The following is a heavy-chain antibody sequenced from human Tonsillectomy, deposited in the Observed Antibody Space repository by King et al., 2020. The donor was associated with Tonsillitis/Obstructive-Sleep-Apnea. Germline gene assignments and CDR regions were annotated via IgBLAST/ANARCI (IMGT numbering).Heavy chain of an antibody. CDR1: GFTFSSYA. CDR2: ISGSGGST. CDR3: AQDCPSTSCGAFDI. J-gene: IGHJ3*02. V-gene: IGHV3-23*04. D-gene: IGHD2-2*01. Sequence: VQLVESGGGLVQPGGSLRLSCAASGFTFSSYAMSWVRQAPGKGLERVSAISGSGGSTNYADSVQGRFTVSRDNSKNTLSLQMNNLRAEDTAVYYCAQDCPSTSCGAFDIWGQGTLVTVSS.